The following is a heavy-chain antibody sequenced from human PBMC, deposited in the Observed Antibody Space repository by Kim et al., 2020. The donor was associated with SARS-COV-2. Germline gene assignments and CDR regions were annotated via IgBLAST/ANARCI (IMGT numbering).Heavy chain of an antibody. D-gene: IGHD3-10*01. J-gene: IGHJ4*02. CDR3: ASRISVWFGESDRPFDY. CDR2: IIPIFGTA. Sequence: SVKVSCKASGGTFSSYAISWVRQAPGQGLEWMGGIIPIFGTANYAQKFQGRVTITADESTSTAYMELSSLRSEDTAVYYCASRISVWFGESDRPFDYWGQGTLVTVSS. CDR1: GGTFSSYA. V-gene: IGHV1-69*13.